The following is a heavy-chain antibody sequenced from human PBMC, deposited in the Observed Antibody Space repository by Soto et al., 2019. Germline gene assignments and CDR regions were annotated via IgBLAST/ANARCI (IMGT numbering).Heavy chain of an antibody. V-gene: IGHV1-18*01. CDR1: GYTFTSYG. CDR3: ARNPIKNYYYGMDV. CDR2: ISAYNGNT. Sequence: ASVKVSCKASGYTFTSYGISWVRQAPGQGLKWMGWISAYNGNTNYAQKLQGRVTMTTDTSTSTAYMELRSLRSDDTAVYYCARNPIKNYYYGMDVWGQGTTVTVSS. J-gene: IGHJ6*02.